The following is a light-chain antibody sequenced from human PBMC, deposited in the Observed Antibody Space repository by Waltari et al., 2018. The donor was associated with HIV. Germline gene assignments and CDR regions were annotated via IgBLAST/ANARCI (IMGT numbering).Light chain of an antibody. J-gene: IGLJ2*01. CDR1: SSDVGGYKY. CDR3: AAWDDSLL. Sequence: QSALTQPASVSGSPGQSITMSCTGTSSDVGGYKYVSWYQQYPGKAPKLMIYEVSNRPSGVSNRFSGSKSGTSASLVISGVRSEDEADYYCAAWDDSLLFGGGTKLTVL. CDR2: EVS. V-gene: IGLV2-14*01.